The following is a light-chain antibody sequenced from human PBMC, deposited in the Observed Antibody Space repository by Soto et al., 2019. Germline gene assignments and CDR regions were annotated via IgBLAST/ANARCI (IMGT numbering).Light chain of an antibody. CDR1: QSVSSSY. J-gene: IGKJ1*01. CDR3: QQYGRSPPT. CDR2: GAS. V-gene: IGKV3-20*01. Sequence: EIVLTQSPGTLSLSPGERATLSCRTSQSVSSSYLAWYQQKPGQAPRLLIYGASSRATGIPGRFSGSGSGTDFTLTISRLEPEDFAVYYCQQYGRSPPTFGQGTKVEIK.